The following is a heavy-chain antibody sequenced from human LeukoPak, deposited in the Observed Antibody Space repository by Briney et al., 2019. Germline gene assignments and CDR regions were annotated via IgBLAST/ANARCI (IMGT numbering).Heavy chain of an antibody. CDR1: GYIFTSYG. CDR3: ARSTVTTFGVDWFDP. D-gene: IGHD4-17*01. J-gene: IGHJ5*02. Sequence: ASVKVSCKASGYIFTSYGIIWVRQAPGQGLEWMGWISAYNNNTNHAQRFQGRLTMTTDTSTSTAYMELRSLRSDDTAVYYCARSTVTTFGVDWFDPWGQGTLVTVSS. CDR2: ISAYNNNT. V-gene: IGHV1-18*01.